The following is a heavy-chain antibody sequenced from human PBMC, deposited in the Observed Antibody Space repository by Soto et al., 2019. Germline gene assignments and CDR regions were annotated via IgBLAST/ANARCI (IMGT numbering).Heavy chain of an antibody. CDR1: GGSFSGYY. CDR2: INHSGST. V-gene: IGHV4-34*01. CDR3: AILAYDSSGYPPPNDAFDI. J-gene: IGHJ3*02. Sequence: PSETLSLTCAVYGGSFSGYYWSWIRQPPGKGLEWIGEINHSGSTNYNPSLKSRVTISVDTSKNQFSLKLSSVTVADTAVYYCAILAYDSSGYPPPNDAFDIWGQGTMVTVSS. D-gene: IGHD3-22*01.